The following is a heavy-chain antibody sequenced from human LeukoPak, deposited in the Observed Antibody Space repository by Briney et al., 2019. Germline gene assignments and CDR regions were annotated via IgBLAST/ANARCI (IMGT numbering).Heavy chain of an antibody. V-gene: IGHV4-59*01. J-gene: IGHJ4*02. CDR1: GGSISSYY. CDR2: IYYSGST. Sequence: SETLSLTCTVSGGSISSYYWSWIRQPPGKGLEWIGYIYYSGSTNYNPSLKSRVTISVDTSKNQFSLKLSSVTAADTAVYYCARGDHDYGDYWGQGTLGTVSS. CDR3: ARGDHDYGDY.